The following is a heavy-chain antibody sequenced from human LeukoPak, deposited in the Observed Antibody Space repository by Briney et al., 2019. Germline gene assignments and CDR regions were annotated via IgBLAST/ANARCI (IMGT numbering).Heavy chain of an antibody. CDR3: AKDRGSSWEGSSPFDY. CDR1: GFTFSSYG. J-gene: IGHJ4*02. CDR2: IRYDGSNK. V-gene: IGHV3-30*02. D-gene: IGHD6-13*01. Sequence: GGSLRLSCAASGFTFSSYGMHWVRQAPGKGLEWVAFIRYDGSNKYYADSVKGRFTISRDNSKNTLYLQMSSLRAEDTAVYYCAKDRGSSWEGSSPFDYWGQGTLVTVSS.